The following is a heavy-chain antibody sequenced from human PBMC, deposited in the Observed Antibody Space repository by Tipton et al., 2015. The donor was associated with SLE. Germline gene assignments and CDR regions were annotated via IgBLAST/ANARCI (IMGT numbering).Heavy chain of an antibody. Sequence: TLSLTCTVSGGSISSHYWSWIRQPPGKGLEWIGYIYYSGSTNYNPSLKSRVTISEDTSKNQFSLKLSSVTAADTAVYYCARGPRAGRYLDYWGQGTLVTVSS. CDR3: ARGPRAGRYLDY. J-gene: IGHJ4*02. CDR1: GGSISSHY. CDR2: IYYSGST. V-gene: IGHV4-59*11.